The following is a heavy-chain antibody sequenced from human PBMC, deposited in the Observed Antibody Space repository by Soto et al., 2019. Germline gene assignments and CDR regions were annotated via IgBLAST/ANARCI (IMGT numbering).Heavy chain of an antibody. V-gene: IGHV3-30*18. D-gene: IGHD3-10*01. CDR3: AKGLGFTMVRGSGYYYYGMDV. Sequence: ESGGGVVQPGRSLRLSCAASGFTFSSYGMHWVRQAPGKGLEWVAVISYDGSNKYYADSVKGRFTISRDNSKNTLYLQMNSLRAEDTAVYYCAKGLGFTMVRGSGYYYYGMDVWGQGTTVTVSS. CDR2: ISYDGSNK. J-gene: IGHJ6*02. CDR1: GFTFSSYG.